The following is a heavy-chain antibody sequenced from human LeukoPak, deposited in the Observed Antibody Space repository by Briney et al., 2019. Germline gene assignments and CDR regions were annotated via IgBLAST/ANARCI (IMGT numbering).Heavy chain of an antibody. CDR2: IKQDGSEK. Sequence: PGGSLRLSCATSGFIFSHYWMSWVRQAPGKGLEWVANIKQDGSEKYYVDSVKGRFTISRDNSKNSLYLQMNSLRTEDTALYYCAKDIGSLGATPPFDYWGQGTLVTVSS. D-gene: IGHD1-26*01. CDR3: AKDIGSLGATPPFDY. CDR1: GFIFSHYW. V-gene: IGHV3-7*03. J-gene: IGHJ4*02.